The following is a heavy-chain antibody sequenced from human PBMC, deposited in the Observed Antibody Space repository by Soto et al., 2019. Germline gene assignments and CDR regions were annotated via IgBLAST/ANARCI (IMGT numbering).Heavy chain of an antibody. CDR1: GFTFSNAW. D-gene: IGHD3-22*01. CDR2: IKSKTDGGTT. J-gene: IGHJ4*02. V-gene: IGHV3-15*07. Sequence: GGSLRLSCAASGFTFSNAWMNWVRQAPGKGLEWVGRIKSKTDGGTTDYAAPVKGRFTISRDDSKNTLYLQMNSLKTEDTAVYFCTTETYYYDSSGFDYWGQGTLVTVSS. CDR3: TTETYYYDSSGFDY.